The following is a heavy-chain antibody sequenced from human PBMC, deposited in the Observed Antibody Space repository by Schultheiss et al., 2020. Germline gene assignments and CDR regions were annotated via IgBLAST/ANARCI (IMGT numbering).Heavy chain of an antibody. V-gene: IGHV4-59*01. CDR2: IYYSGST. Sequence: ETLSLTCTISGGSISSYYWSWIRQPPGKGLEWIGYIYYSGSTNYNPSLKSRVTISVDTSKNQFSLKLSSVTAADTAVYYCARVAVAAAAGSIDYWGQGTLVTVSS. D-gene: IGHD6-13*01. CDR3: ARVAVAAAAGSIDY. J-gene: IGHJ4*02. CDR1: GGSISSYY.